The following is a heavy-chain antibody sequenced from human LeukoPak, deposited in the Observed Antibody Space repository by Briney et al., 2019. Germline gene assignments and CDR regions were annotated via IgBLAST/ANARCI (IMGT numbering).Heavy chain of an antibody. V-gene: IGHV3-66*01. D-gene: IGHD3-10*01. CDR2: IYNDGRI. J-gene: IGHJ4*02. Sequence: PGGSLRLSCVASGFSVLDHFMTWVRHTPGKGLEWVSVIYNDGRINYAESVKGRFTMSRDSSKNMVSLQMNSLRAEDSAVYYCASPSYFGDYWGQGTLVTVSS. CDR1: GFSVLDHF. CDR3: ASPSYFGDY.